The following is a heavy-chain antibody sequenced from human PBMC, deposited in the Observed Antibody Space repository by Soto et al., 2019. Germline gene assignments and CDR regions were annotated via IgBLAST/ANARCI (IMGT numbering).Heavy chain of an antibody. CDR3: ARDRGNWFDP. CDR2: IYYSGST. CDR1: GGSISSGDYY. V-gene: IGHV4-30-4*01. D-gene: IGHD3-10*01. Sequence: SETLSLTCTVSGGSISSGDYYRSWNRHPPGKGLEWIGYIYYSGSTYSTPSLKSRVTISVDTSKNQFSLKLSPVTSADTAVYYCARDRGNWFDPGGQGTLVTVSS. J-gene: IGHJ5*02.